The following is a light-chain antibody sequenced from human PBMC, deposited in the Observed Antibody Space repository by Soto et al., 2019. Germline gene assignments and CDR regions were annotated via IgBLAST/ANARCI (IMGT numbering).Light chain of an antibody. V-gene: IGLV2-14*01. CDR3: NSYTSRTHYV. CDR2: DVS. Sequence: QPVLTQPSSVSGSPGQSITISCTGTISDVGGYDYVSWYQQHPGKAPKLMIYDVSDRPSGVSHRFSGSKSGNTASLTISGLRAEDEADYYCNSYTSRTHYVFRTGTKVTVL. J-gene: IGLJ1*01. CDR1: ISDVGGYDY.